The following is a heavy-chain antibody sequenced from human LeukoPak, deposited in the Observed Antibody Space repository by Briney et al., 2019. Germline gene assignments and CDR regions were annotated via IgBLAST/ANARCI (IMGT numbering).Heavy chain of an antibody. CDR2: IKQDGSET. J-gene: IGHJ4*02. CDR1: GFTFSSYS. CDR3: ARDGGIAVAGTFDY. D-gene: IGHD6-19*01. V-gene: IGHV3-7*01. Sequence: GGSLRLSCAASGFTFSSYSMNWVRQAPGKGLEWVANIKQDGSETYYVDSVKGRFTISRDNAKNSLYLQMNSLRAEDTAVYYCARDGGIAVAGTFDYWGQGTLVIVSS.